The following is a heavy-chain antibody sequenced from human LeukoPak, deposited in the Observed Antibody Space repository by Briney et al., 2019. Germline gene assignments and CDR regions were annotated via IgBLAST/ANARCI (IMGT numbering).Heavy chain of an antibody. CDR3: ARNFGSFRYYFDY. CDR1: GYSFTSYW. CDR2: IYPGDSDT. V-gene: IGHV5-51*01. J-gene: IGHJ4*02. D-gene: IGHD6-13*01. Sequence: KVSCKASGYSFTSYWIGWVRQMPGKGLEWMGIIYPGDSDTRYSPSFQGQVTISADKSISTAYLQWSSLKASDTAMYYCARNFGSFRYYFDYWGQGTLVTVSS.